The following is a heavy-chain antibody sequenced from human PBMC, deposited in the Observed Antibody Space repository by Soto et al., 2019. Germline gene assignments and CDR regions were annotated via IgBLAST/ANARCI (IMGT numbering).Heavy chain of an antibody. CDR1: GYTFNSFG. Sequence: QVHLEQSGAEVRKPGASVKVSYKASGYTFNSFGINWVRQAPGQGLEWLGWISAYNGNTNYAQKFHGRVTMTADTSTPTAYLELTSLRSDDTAVYYCAREFQYDSGGFHELYFWGQGTLVTVSS. CDR2: ISAYNGNT. D-gene: IGHD3-22*01. V-gene: IGHV1-18*04. J-gene: IGHJ4*02. CDR3: AREFQYDSGGFHELYF.